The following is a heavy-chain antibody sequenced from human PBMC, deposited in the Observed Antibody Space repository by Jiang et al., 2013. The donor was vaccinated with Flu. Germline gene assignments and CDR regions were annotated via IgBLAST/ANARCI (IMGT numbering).Heavy chain of an antibody. CDR1: GDSISSSSYY. J-gene: IGHJ6*02. Sequence: VLLKPSETLSLTCTVSGDSISSSSYYWGWIRQPPGKGLEWIGSIYYSGSTYYNPSLKSRVTISVDTSKNQFSLKLSSVTAADTAVYYCARDPQRYYYYGMDVWGQGTTVTVSS. V-gene: IGHV4-39*07. CDR3: ARDPQRYYYYGMDV. CDR2: IYYSGST.